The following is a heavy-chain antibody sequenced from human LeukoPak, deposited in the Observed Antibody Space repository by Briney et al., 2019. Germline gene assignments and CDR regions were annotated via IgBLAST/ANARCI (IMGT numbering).Heavy chain of an antibody. Sequence: RPSETLSLTCTVSGGSISSYYWSWIRQPPGKGLEWIGYIYYSGSTNYNPSLKSRVTISVDTSKNQFSLKLSSVTAADTAVYYCARERGSWSDYWGQGTLVTVSS. V-gene: IGHV4-59*01. CDR2: IYYSGST. D-gene: IGHD6-13*01. J-gene: IGHJ4*02. CDR1: GGSISSYY. CDR3: ARERGSWSDY.